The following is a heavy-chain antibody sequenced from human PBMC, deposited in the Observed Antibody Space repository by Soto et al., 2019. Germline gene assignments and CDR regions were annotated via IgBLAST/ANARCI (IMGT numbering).Heavy chain of an antibody. CDR1: GFSLTTGGVG. V-gene: IGHV2-5*02. CDR2: IYWDDDK. J-gene: IGHJ4*02. CDR3: AHRAVLLGHWNGGYFDF. D-gene: IGHD1-1*01. Sequence: QITLEESGPTRVKPTQTLTLTCTFSGFSLTTGGVGVGWVRQPPGKALERLALIYWDDDKRYSPSLRSRLTNTKDNSRSQVVLTMTNKDPVDIASYFCAHRAVLLGHWNGGYFDFSGQGALVTGSS.